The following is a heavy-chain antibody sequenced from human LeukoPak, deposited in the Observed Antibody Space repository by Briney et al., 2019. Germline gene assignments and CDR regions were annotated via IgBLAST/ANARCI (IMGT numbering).Heavy chain of an antibody. D-gene: IGHD1-26*01. CDR2: ISYDGSNK. CDR3: PRPYSGSYYD. J-gene: IGHJ4*02. CDR1: GFTFGSYA. Sequence: GGSLRLSCAASGFTFGSYAMHWVRQAPGKGLEWVAVISYDGSNKYYADSVKGRFTISRHHSTNTLYLQMHSQRAEDTAAYYCPRPYSGSYYDWGQGPLVTLPS. V-gene: IGHV3-30-3*01.